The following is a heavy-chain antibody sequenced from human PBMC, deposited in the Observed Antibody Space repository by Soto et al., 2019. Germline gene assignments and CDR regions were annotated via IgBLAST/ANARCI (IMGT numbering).Heavy chain of an antibody. J-gene: IGHJ3*02. Sequence: GGSLRLSCAASGFTFSSYAMSWVRQAPGKGLEWVSAISGSGGSTYYADSVKGRFTISRGNSKNTRYLQMNILRAEDTAVYYGAKDRWVSVVVVVAAARDDFDIWGQGTMVTVSS. CDR2: ISGSGGST. CDR3: AKDRWVSVVVVVAAARDDFDI. D-gene: IGHD2-15*01. CDR1: GFTFSSYA. V-gene: IGHV3-23*01.